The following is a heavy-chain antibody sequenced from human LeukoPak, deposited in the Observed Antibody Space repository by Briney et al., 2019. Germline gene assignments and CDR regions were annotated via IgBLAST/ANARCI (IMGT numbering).Heavy chain of an antibody. CDR2: ISSSGSTI. Sequence: GGSLRLSCAASGFTFSFYAMSWVRQAPGKGLEWVSYISSSGSTIYYADSVKGRFTISGDNAKNSLYLQMNSLRAEDTAVYYCAELGITMIGGVWGKGTTVTISS. CDR1: GFTFSFYA. CDR3: AELGITMIGGV. D-gene: IGHD3-10*02. V-gene: IGHV3-48*03. J-gene: IGHJ6*04.